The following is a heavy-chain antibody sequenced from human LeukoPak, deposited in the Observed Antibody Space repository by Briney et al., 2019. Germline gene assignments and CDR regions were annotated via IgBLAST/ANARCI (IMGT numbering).Heavy chain of an antibody. D-gene: IGHD4-17*01. CDR1: GGSISSYY. Sequence: SETLSLTCTVSGGSISSYYWTWIRQPPGKGLEWIGYAHYSGFTNYSPSLKSRVTISVDKSRDRFSLNLRSVTAAGTALYFCARGRSSDYGDPHYLDYWGQGLLVAVSS. CDR2: AHYSGFT. J-gene: IGHJ4*02. V-gene: IGHV4-59*01. CDR3: ARGRSSDYGDPHYLDY.